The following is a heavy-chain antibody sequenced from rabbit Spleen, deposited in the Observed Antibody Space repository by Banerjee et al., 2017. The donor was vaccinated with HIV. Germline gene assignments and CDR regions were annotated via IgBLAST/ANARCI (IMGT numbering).Heavy chain of an antibody. CDR2: IAGGSSGFT. V-gene: IGHV1S40*01. D-gene: IGHD8-1*01. CDR1: GFSFSSNDY. J-gene: IGHJ6*01. Sequence: QSLEESGGDLVKPGGTLTLTCTASGFSFSSNDYMCWVRQTPGKGLEWISCIAGGSSGFTYSATWAKGRFTISKTLSNTVTLQMTSLRVAVTATYFCAGDTGSSFSTYGMDLWGQGTLVTVS. CDR3: AGDTGSSFSTYGMDL.